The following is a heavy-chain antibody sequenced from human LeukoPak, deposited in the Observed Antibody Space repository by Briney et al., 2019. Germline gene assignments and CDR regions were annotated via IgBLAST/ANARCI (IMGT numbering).Heavy chain of an antibody. CDR1: GGSTSSGDYY. CDR2: IYYSGST. D-gene: IGHD3-22*01. CDR3: ARDQYGGDYYDSSGEY. V-gene: IGHV4-30-4*01. Sequence: PSQTLSLTCTVSGGSTSSGDYYWRWIRQPPGKGLEWIGYIYYSGSTYYNPSLKSRVTISVDTSKNQFSLKLSSVTAADTAVYYCARDQYGGDYYDSSGEYWGQGTLVTVSS. J-gene: IGHJ4*02.